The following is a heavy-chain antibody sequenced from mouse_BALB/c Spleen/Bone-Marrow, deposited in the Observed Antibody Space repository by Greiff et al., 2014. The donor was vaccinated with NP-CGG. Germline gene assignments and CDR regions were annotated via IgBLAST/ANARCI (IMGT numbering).Heavy chain of an antibody. CDR3: AAYYYGSSYGFAC. V-gene: IGHV14-3*02. D-gene: IGHD1-1*01. J-gene: IGHJ3*01. CDR2: TDPANGNT. CDR1: GFNIKDTY. Sequence: VQLQQSGAELVKPGASVKLSCTASGFNIKDTYMHWVKQRPEQGLEWIGRTDPANGNTKYDPKFQGKATITADTSSNTAYLQLSSLTSEDTAVYYCAAYYYGSSYGFACWGQGTLVTVSA.